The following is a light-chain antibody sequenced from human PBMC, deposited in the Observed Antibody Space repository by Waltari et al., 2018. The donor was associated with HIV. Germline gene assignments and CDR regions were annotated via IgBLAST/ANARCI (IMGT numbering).Light chain of an antibody. CDR1: GSNIGATYD. J-gene: IGLJ2*01. V-gene: IGLV1-40*01. CDR2: GNS. CDR3: QSYDSRLSGSV. Sequence: SVLTQPPSVSGAPGQRVTISCSESGSNIGATYDVHWYQPLPGTAPKLLIYGNSNRPSGVPDRFSGSKSGTSASLAITGLQPEDEGDYYCQSYDSRLSGSVFGGGTKLTVL.